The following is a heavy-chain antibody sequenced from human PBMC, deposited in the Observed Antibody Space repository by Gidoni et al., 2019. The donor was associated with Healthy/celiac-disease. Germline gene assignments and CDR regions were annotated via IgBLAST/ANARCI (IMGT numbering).Heavy chain of an antibody. Sequence: EVQLVESGGGLVKPGGSLRLSCAASGFTFSSYSMNWVRQAPGKGLELVSSISSSSSYIYYADSVKGRFTISRDNAKNSLYLQMNSLRAEDTAVYYCAREGILSSGWYSMGVNYYYGMDVWGQGTTVTVSS. V-gene: IGHV3-21*01. CDR3: AREGILSSGWYSMGVNYYYGMDV. CDR2: ISSSSSYI. CDR1: GFTFSSYS. J-gene: IGHJ6*02. D-gene: IGHD6-19*01.